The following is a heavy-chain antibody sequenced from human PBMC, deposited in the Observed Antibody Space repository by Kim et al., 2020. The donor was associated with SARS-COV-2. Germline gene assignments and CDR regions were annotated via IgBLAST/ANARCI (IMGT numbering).Heavy chain of an antibody. CDR1: GFTFSSYS. CDR2: ISSSSSYI. D-gene: IGHD3-10*01. J-gene: IGHJ4*02. V-gene: IGHV3-21*01. Sequence: GGSLRLSCAASGFTFSSYSMNWVRQAPGKGLEWVSSISSSSSYIYYADSVKGRFTISRDNAKNSLYLQMNSLRAEDTAVYYWASHQDDYYGSGSYAVWGQGTLVTVSS. CDR3: ASHQDDYYGSGSYAV.